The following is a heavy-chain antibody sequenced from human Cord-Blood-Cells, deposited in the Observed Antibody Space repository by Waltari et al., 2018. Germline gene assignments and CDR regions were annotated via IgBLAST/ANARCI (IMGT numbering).Heavy chain of an antibody. Sequence: QLQLQESGPGLVTPSETLSLTCTVSGGSISSSSYYWGWIRQPPGKGLEWIGSIYYSGSTYYNPSLKSRVTISVDTSKNQFSLKLSSVTAADTAVYYCARHRPTGTFDPWGQGTLVTVSS. CDR1: GGSISSSSYY. D-gene: IGHD1-1*01. CDR2: IYYSGST. J-gene: IGHJ5*02. V-gene: IGHV4-39*01. CDR3: ARHRPTGTFDP.